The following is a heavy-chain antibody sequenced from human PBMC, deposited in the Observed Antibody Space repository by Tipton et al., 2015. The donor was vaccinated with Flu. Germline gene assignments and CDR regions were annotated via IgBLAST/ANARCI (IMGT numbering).Heavy chain of an antibody. D-gene: IGHD6-13*01. CDR3: ARDTTEAAAGHYYYYYGMDV. J-gene: IGHJ6*02. CDR1: GGSISSYY. Sequence: LRLSCTVSGGSISSYYWSWIRQPPGKGLEWIGYIYYSGSTNYNPSLKSRVTISVDTSKNQFSLKLSSVTAADTAVYYCARDTTEAAAGHYYYYYGMDVWGQGTTVTVSS. CDR2: IYYSGST. V-gene: IGHV4-59*01.